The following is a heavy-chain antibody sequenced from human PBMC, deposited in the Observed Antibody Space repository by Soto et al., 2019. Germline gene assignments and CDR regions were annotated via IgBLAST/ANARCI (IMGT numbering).Heavy chain of an antibody. J-gene: IGHJ6*02. CDR3: ARDWQPSSYIGLDV. V-gene: IGHV3-11*01. CDR1: GFTFSAHY. CDR2: ISGSGDTI. Sequence: GGSLRLSCEASGFTFSAHYMSWVRQAPGKGLEWVSHISGSGDTIYYADSVKGRFTISRDNAKNSLYLQMNSLRAEDTAVYYCARDWQPSSYIGLDVWGQGTPVTVSS. D-gene: IGHD4-4*01.